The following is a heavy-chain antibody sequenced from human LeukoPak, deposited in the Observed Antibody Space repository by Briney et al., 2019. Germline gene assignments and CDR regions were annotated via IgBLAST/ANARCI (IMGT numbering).Heavy chain of an antibody. Sequence: ASVKVSCKASGYTFTSYGISWVRQAPGQGLEWMGWISAYNGNTNYAQKLQGRVTMTTDTSTSTAYMELRGLRSDDTAVYYCARVRAEVGYCSGGSCNPPYGMDVWGQGTTVTVSS. J-gene: IGHJ6*02. CDR1: GYTFTSYG. CDR3: ARVRAEVGYCSGGSCNPPYGMDV. CDR2: ISAYNGNT. D-gene: IGHD2-15*01. V-gene: IGHV1-18*01.